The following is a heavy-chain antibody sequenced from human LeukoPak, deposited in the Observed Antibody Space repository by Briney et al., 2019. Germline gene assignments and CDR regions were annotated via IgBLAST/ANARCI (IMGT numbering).Heavy chain of an antibody. Sequence: ASVKLSCKASGYTLTSYVINWVRQATGQGLEWMGWMNPNSGNTGYAHKLQGRVTMTRKNAKSTAYIELSSLRSEDTGLHHCARAAGGYYQLSSYYHYMHVWGKGTTVTVSS. CDR3: ARAAGGYYQLSSYYHYMHV. J-gene: IGHJ6*03. CDR1: GYTLTSYV. D-gene: IGHD3-3*01. CDR2: MNPNSGNT. V-gene: IGHV1-8*01.